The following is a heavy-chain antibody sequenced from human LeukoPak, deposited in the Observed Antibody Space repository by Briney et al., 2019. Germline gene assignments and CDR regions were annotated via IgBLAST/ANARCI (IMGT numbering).Heavy chain of an antibody. CDR1: GFTFSSYA. V-gene: IGHV3-23*01. Sequence: PGGSLRLSCAASGFTFSSYAMSWVRQAPGKGLEWVSAISGSGGSTYYADSVKGRFTISRDNSKNTLYLQMNSLRAEDTAVYYCATVGDLTVTTAEYFQHWGQGTLVTVSS. D-gene: IGHD4-17*01. CDR2: ISGSGGST. J-gene: IGHJ1*01. CDR3: ATVGDLTVTTAEYFQH.